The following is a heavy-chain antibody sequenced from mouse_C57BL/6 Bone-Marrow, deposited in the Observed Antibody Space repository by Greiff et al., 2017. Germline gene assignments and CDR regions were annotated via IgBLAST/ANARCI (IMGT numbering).Heavy chain of an antibody. D-gene: IGHD2-13*01. CDR2: ISSGGDYI. J-gene: IGHJ2*01. V-gene: IGHV5-9-1*02. Sequence: EVKVVESGEGLVKPGGSLKLSCAASGFTFSSYAMSWVRQTPEKRLEWVAYISSGGDYIYYADTVKGRFTISRDNARNTLYLQMSSLKSEDTAMYYCTRGSGLDYFDYWGQGTTLTVSS. CDR3: TRGSGLDYFDY. CDR1: GFTFSSYA.